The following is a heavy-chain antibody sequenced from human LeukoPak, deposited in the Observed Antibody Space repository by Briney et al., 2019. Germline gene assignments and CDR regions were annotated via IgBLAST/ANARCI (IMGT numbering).Heavy chain of an antibody. J-gene: IGHJ4*02. CDR2: IYYSGST. D-gene: IGHD6-13*01. V-gene: IGHV4-39*01. CDR1: GGSISSSSYY. Sequence: PSETLSLTCTVSGGSISSSSYYWRWIRQPPGKGLEWIGGIYYSGSTYYNPSLKSRVTISVDTSKNQFSLKLSSVTAAGTALYYCARGGTDSSSWYYFDYWGQGTLVTVSS. CDR3: ARGGTDSSSWYYFDY.